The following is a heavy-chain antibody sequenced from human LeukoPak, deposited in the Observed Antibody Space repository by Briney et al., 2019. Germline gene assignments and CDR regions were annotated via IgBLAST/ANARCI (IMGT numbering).Heavy chain of an antibody. D-gene: IGHD3-10*01. Sequence: GGSLRLSCAASGFTFSSYSMNWVRQAPGEGLEWVSSISSSSSYIYYADSVKGRFTISRDNAKNSLYLQMNSLRAEDTAVYYCARDLLWFGEFLYYYGMDVWGQGTTVTVSS. CDR3: ARDLLWFGEFLYYYGMDV. CDR2: ISSSSSYI. V-gene: IGHV3-21*01. J-gene: IGHJ6*02. CDR1: GFTFSSYS.